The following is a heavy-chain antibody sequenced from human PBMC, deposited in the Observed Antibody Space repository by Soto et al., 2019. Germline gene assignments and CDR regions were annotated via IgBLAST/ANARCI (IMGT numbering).Heavy chain of an antibody. CDR1: GYTFTSNY. CDR3: ASESIAAPSPGDY. D-gene: IGHD6-6*01. V-gene: IGHV1-46*03. CDR2: INPSGGST. Sequence: GASVKVSCKASGYTFTSNYMQWVRQAPGQGLEWMGIINPSGGSTSYAQKFQGRVTMTRDTSTSTAYMELSSLRSEDTAVYYCASESIAAPSPGDYWGQGTLVTVSS. J-gene: IGHJ4*02.